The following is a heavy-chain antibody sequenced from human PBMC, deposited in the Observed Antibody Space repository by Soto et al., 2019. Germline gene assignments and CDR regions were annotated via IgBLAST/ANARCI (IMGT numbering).Heavy chain of an antibody. Sequence: QVQLVESGGGLVKPGGSLRLSCAASGFTFSDYYMSWIRQAPGKGLEWVSYISSSGSTIYYADSVKGRFTISRDNAKNSLYLQMNSLRAEDTAVYYCAKRKDCSSTSCYGGVDYWGQGTLVTVSS. V-gene: IGHV3-11*01. CDR3: AKRKDCSSTSCYGGVDY. CDR1: GFTFSDYY. D-gene: IGHD2-2*01. CDR2: ISSSGSTI. J-gene: IGHJ4*02.